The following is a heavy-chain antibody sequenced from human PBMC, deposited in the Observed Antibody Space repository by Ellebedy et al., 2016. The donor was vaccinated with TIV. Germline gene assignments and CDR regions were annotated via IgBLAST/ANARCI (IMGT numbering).Heavy chain of an antibody. V-gene: IGHV1-8*01. J-gene: IGHJ4*02. Sequence: AASVKVSCKASGYSFTIYDINWVRQATGQGLEWMGWMNPNNGDTGYAQNFQGRVTMTRDTSISTAYMEFSSLRSEDTAIYYCVTGNDEDYWGQGTLVTVSS. CDR1: GYSFTIYD. D-gene: IGHD2-8*01. CDR2: MNPNNGDT. CDR3: VTGNDEDY.